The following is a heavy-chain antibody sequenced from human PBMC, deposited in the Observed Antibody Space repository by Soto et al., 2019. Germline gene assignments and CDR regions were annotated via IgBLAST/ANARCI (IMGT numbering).Heavy chain of an antibody. CDR1: GFTFDNYR. V-gene: IGHV3-9*01. Sequence: EVLLVESGGGLVQPGRSLKLSCAASGFTFDNYRMHWVRQAAGKGLEWVSTISWNRDKIAYSYSVKGRFTVSRDNDKNALDLQMNSLRVDDAALYLCAKHSDGGSYWDLPDSFDVWGQGTLVTFSS. CDR3: AKHSDGGSYWDLPDSFDV. D-gene: IGHD1-26*01. CDR2: ISWNRDKI. J-gene: IGHJ3*01.